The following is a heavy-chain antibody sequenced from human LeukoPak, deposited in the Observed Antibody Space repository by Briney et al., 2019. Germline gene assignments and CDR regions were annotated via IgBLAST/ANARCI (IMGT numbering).Heavy chain of an antibody. J-gene: IGHJ4*02. D-gene: IGHD3-22*01. V-gene: IGHV4-38-2*02. CDR3: ARNYYDSSGYPYFDY. Sequence: SETLSLTCTVSGYSISSGYYWGWIRQPPGEGLEWIGSIYHSGSTYYNPSLKSRVTISVDTSKNHFSLKLSSVTAAYTAVYYCARNYYDSSGYPYFDYWGQGTLVTVSS. CDR1: GYSISSGYY. CDR2: IYHSGST.